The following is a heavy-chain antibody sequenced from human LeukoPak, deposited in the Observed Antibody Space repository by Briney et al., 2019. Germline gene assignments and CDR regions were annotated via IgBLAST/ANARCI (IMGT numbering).Heavy chain of an antibody. V-gene: IGHV3-23*01. CDR1: GFTFDDYA. D-gene: IGHD3-22*01. CDR3: AKGLSSGHYYFDY. CDR2: ISGSGGST. Sequence: GSLRLSCAVSGFTFDDYAMSWVRQAPGKGLEWVSAISGSGGSTYYADSVKGRFTISRDNSKNTLYLQMNGLRAEDTAVYYCAKGLSSGHYYFDYWGQGTLVTVSS. J-gene: IGHJ4*02.